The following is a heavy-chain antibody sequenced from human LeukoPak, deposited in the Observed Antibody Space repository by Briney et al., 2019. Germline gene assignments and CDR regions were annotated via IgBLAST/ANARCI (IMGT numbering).Heavy chain of an antibody. Sequence: SETLSPTCTVSGASMSSYSWSWIRQPPGKGLEWIGYIYYSGNTNYNPSLKSRVTISVDTSKNQFSLKVSSVTAADTAVYYCASAHTSGMDYWGQGALVTVSS. CDR3: ASAHTSGMDY. J-gene: IGHJ4*02. V-gene: IGHV4-59*01. CDR2: IYYSGNT. D-gene: IGHD3-22*01. CDR1: GASMSSYS.